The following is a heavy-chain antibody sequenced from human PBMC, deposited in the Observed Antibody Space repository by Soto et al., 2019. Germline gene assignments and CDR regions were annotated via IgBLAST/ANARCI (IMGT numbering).Heavy chain of an antibody. CDR1: VFTFSTYS. V-gene: IGHV3-21*01. Sequence: RGSLRVSCAASVFTFSTYSMNWVRQAPGKGLEWVSSISGSGNYTHYADFLRGRFTISRDNAKTSLYLQMNSLRAEDTAVYYCAREGINNYNEYYFDSWGQGTVVTVSS. J-gene: IGHJ4*02. CDR3: AREGINNYNEYYFDS. CDR2: ISGSGNYT. D-gene: IGHD4-4*01.